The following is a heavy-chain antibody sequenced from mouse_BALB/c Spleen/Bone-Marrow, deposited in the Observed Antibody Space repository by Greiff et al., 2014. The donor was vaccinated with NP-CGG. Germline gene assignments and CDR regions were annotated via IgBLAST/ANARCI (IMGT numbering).Heavy chain of an antibody. V-gene: IGHV2-9*02. CDR3: ARVYLWYFDV. D-gene: IGHD2-3*01. CDR2: IWAGGSS. Sequence: QVQLKESGPGLVAPSQSLSITCTVSGFSLTSYGVHWVRQPPGKGLEWLGVIWAGGSSNYNSALMSRLSISKDNSKSQVFLKMNSLQTDDTAMYYCARVYLWYFDVWGAGTTVTVSS. J-gene: IGHJ1*01. CDR1: GFSLTSYG.